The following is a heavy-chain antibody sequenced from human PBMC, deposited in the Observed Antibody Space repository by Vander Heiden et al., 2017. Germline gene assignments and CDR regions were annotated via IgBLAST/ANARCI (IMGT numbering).Heavy chain of an antibody. D-gene: IGHD2-2*02. CDR2: IYWNGDK. V-gene: IGHV2-5*01. CDR3: AQIGKDTPFDS. Sequence: QITLKESGPALVKPTQTLTLTCTFSGFSLSTTGVGVGWIRQPPGKALEWLAVIYWNGDKSYSPALKSRLTITNDTSKNQVVLALTNMAPGDTGTYYCAQIGKDTPFDSWGPGTLVTVSS. J-gene: IGHJ4*02. CDR1: GFSLSTTGVG.